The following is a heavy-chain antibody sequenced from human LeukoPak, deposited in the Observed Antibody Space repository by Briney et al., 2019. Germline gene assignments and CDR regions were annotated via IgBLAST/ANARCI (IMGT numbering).Heavy chain of an antibody. V-gene: IGHV1-69*05. Sequence: SVKVSCKASGGTFSSYAISWVRQAPGQGLEWMGGIIPIFGTANYAQKLQGRVTITTDESTSTAYMELSSLRSEDTAVYYCASREEVNGSYTTYCYYYMDVWGKGTTVTVSS. CDR1: GGTFSSYA. J-gene: IGHJ6*03. CDR2: IIPIFGTA. CDR3: ASREEVNGSYTTYCYYYMDV. D-gene: IGHD1-26*01.